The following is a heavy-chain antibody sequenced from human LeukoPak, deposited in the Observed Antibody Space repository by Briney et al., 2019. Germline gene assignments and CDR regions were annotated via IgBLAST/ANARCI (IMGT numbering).Heavy chain of an antibody. Sequence: SGGSLRLSCAASGFTFSRYWMHWVRQAPGKGPVWVSRINSDGTGTMYADSVKGRFTISRDNAKNTLYLQMNSLRAEDTAVYYCAKHPAFDIWGQGTMVTVSS. J-gene: IGHJ3*02. CDR3: AKHPAFDI. V-gene: IGHV3-74*03. CDR1: GFTFSRYW. CDR2: INSDGTGT.